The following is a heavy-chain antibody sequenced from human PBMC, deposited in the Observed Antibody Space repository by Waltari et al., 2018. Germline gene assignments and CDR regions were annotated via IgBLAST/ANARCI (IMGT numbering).Heavy chain of an antibody. D-gene: IGHD4-17*01. Sequence: QVQLVESGGGVVQPGRSLRLSCAASGFTFSSYAMHWVRQAPGKGLEWVAVISYDGSNKYYADSVKGRFTISRDNSKNTLYLQMNSLRAEDTAVYYCARVDYGDYEGGFDYWGQGTLVTVSS. V-gene: IGHV3-30*04. CDR3: ARVDYGDYEGGFDY. J-gene: IGHJ4*02. CDR2: ISYDGSNK. CDR1: GFTFSSYA.